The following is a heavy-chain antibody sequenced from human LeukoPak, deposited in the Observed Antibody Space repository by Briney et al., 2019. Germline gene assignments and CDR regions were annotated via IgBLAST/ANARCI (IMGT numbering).Heavy chain of an antibody. J-gene: IGHJ3*02. V-gene: IGHV3-23*01. CDR3: AKSITMIVVARVFDAFDI. CDR2: ISGSGGST. CDR1: GFTFSSYA. D-gene: IGHD3-22*01. Sequence: GGSLRLSCAASGFTFSSYAMSWVRQAPGKGLEWVSAISGSGGSTYYADSVKGRFTISRDNSKNTLYLQMNSLRAEDTAVYYCAKSITMIVVARVFDAFDIWGQGTMVTVSS.